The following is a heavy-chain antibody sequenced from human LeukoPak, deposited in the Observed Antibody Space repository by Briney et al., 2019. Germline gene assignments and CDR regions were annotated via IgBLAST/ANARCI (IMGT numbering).Heavy chain of an antibody. V-gene: IGHV4-38-2*02. CDR2: IYHSGST. J-gene: IGHJ6*03. CDR1: GDSISSGYY. Sequence: PSETLSLTCTVSGDSISSGYYWGWIRQPPGKGLEWIGSIYHSGSTYYNPSLKSRVTISVDTSKNQFSLKLSSVTAADTAVYYCARELGYCSGGSCYYYYYMDVWGKGTTVTVSS. D-gene: IGHD2-15*01. CDR3: ARELGYCSGGSCYYYYYMDV.